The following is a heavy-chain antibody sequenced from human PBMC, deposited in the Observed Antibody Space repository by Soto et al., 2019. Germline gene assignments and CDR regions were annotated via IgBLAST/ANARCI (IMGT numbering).Heavy chain of an antibody. CDR1: GGSISSGGYY. D-gene: IGHD6-13*01. V-gene: IGHV4-31*03. CDR2: IYYSGST. Sequence: SETLSLTCTVSGGSISSGGYYWSWIRQHPGKGLEWIGYIYYSGSTYYNPSLKSRVTISVDTSKNQFSLKLSSVTAADTAVYYCARVKGIAAAVDYWGQGTLVTVSS. CDR3: ARVKGIAAAVDY. J-gene: IGHJ4*02.